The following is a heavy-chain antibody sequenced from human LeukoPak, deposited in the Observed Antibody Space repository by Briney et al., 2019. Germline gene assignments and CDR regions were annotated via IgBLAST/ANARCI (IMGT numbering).Heavy chain of an antibody. CDR2: ISGNGGST. Sequence: PGGSLRLSCAASGFTFDDYAMHWVRQAPGKGLEWVSLISGNGGSTYYADSVKGRFTISRDNGKNSLYLQMNSLRTEDTALYYCAKALETSAGAGLFDKWGLGTLVTVSS. V-gene: IGHV3-43*02. D-gene: IGHD1-1*01. CDR1: GFTFDDYA. CDR3: AKALETSAGAGLFDK. J-gene: IGHJ4*02.